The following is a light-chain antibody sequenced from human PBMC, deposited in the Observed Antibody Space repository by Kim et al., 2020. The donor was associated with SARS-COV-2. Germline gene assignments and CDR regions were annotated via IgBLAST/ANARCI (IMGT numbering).Light chain of an antibody. Sequence: LSPGQTARITCSGDVLAKKYARWFQQKPGQAPVLVIYKDSERPSGIPERFSGSSSGTTVTLTISGAQVEDEADYYCYSAADNNLVFGGGTKLTVL. J-gene: IGLJ2*01. CDR1: VLAKKY. CDR3: YSAADNNLV. CDR2: KDS. V-gene: IGLV3-27*01.